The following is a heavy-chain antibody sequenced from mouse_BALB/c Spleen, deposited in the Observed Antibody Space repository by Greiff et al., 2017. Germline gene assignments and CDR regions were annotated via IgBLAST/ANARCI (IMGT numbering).Heavy chain of an antibody. V-gene: IGHV1-7*01. Sequence: QVQLQQSGAELAKPGASVKMSCKASGYTFTSYWMHWVKQRPGQGLEWIGYINPSTGYTEYNQKFKDKATLTADKPSSTAYMQLSSLTSEDSAVYYCAPYYDYDGGFAYWGQGTLVTGSA. CDR2: INPSTGYT. D-gene: IGHD2-4*01. CDR3: APYYDYDGGFAY. J-gene: IGHJ3*01. CDR1: GYTFTSYW.